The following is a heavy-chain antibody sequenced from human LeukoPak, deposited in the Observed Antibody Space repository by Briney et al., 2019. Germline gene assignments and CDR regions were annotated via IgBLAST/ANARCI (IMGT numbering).Heavy chain of an antibody. V-gene: IGHV1-18*01. CDR1: GYTFTSYG. CDR3: ARDTPQYDILTGYYIWYYYYMDV. Sequence: ASVKVSCKASGYTFTSYGISWVRQAPGQGLEWMGWISAYNGNTNYAQKLQGRVTMTTDTPTSTAFMELRSLRSDDTAVYYCARDTPQYDILTGYYIWYYYYMDVWGKGTTVTVSS. J-gene: IGHJ6*03. D-gene: IGHD3-9*01. CDR2: ISAYNGNT.